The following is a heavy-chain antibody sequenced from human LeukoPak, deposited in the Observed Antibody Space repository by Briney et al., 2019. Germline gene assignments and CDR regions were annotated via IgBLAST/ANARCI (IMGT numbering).Heavy chain of an antibody. D-gene: IGHD2-2*01. V-gene: IGHV3-30*03. CDR2: ISHDGRNK. CDR1: GFIFNSYW. CDR3: ARDRAVVVAAAMAH. J-gene: IGHJ4*02. Sequence: PGGSLRLSCAASGFIFNSYWMSWVRQAPGKGLEWVTVISHDGRNKYYADSVKGRFTFSRDNSKNTVYLQTNSLTTEDTAVYYCARDRAVVVAAAMAHWGQGTFVTVSS.